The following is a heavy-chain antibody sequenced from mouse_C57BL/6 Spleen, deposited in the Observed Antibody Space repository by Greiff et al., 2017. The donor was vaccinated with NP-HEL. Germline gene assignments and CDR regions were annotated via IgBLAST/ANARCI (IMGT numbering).Heavy chain of an antibody. Sequence: QVQLKESGPELVKPGASVKISCKASGYAFSGSWMNWVKQRPGKGLEWIGRIYPGDGDTNYNGKFKGKATLTADKSSSTAYMQLSSLTSEDSAVYFCARKNYTGAMDYWGQGTSVTVSS. J-gene: IGHJ4*01. D-gene: IGHD2-12*01. CDR1: GYAFSGSW. CDR3: ARKNYTGAMDY. V-gene: IGHV1-82*01. CDR2: IYPGDGDT.